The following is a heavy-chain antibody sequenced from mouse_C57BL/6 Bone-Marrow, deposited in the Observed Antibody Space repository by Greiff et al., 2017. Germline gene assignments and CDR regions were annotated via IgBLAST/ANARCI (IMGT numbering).Heavy chain of an antibody. J-gene: IGHJ2*01. CDR2: IDPETGGT. D-gene: IGHD1-1*01. Sequence: QVQLQQSGAELVRPGASVTLSCKASGYTFTDYELHWVKQTPVHGLEWIGAIDPETGGTAYNQKFKGKAILTADKSSSTAYMELRSLTSEDSAVYYCTNYCGSSYPYYFDYWGQGTTLTVSS. CDR1: GYTFTDYE. V-gene: IGHV1-15*01. CDR3: TNYCGSSYPYYFDY.